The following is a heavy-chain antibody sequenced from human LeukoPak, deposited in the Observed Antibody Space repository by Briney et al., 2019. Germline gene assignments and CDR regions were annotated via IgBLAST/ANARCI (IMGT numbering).Heavy chain of an antibody. V-gene: IGHV4-59*08. D-gene: IGHD6-19*01. CDR3: ARRGYSRGYYYFDY. J-gene: IGHJ4*02. Sequence: SETLSLTCTVSGGSISGYYWSWIRQPPGKGLEWIGYIYYSGSTNYNPSLKSRVTISVETYKNQFYLKLTSVTAAATDVYYCARRGYSRGYYYFDYWGQGTLVTVSS. CDR2: IYYSGST. CDR1: GGSISGYY.